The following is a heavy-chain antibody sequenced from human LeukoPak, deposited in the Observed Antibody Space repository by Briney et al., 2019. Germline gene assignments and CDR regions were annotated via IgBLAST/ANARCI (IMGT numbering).Heavy chain of an antibody. Sequence: GGSLRLSCAASGFTFSNFAMHWVRQAPGKGLEWVAVISYDGSNKYYADSVKGRFTISRDNSKNTLYLQMNSLRAEDTAVYYCARGVGGITGTTSNWFDPWGQGTLVTVSS. D-gene: IGHD1-7*01. J-gene: IGHJ5*02. V-gene: IGHV3-30*01. CDR1: GFTFSNFA. CDR3: ARGVGGITGTTSNWFDP. CDR2: ISYDGSNK.